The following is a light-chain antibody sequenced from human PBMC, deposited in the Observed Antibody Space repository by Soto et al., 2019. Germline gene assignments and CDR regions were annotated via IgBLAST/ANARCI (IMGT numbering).Light chain of an antibody. CDR1: QDIRNF. Sequence: DIQMTQYPASLSASMGDRVSISCRASQDIRNFLAWYQQIPGKVPKLPIFGASTLQSGVPSRFSGSGSGTDFTLTIAGLQPEDVATYFCQSYNTVPLIFGQGTRLDIK. V-gene: IGKV1-27*01. J-gene: IGKJ5*01. CDR2: GAS. CDR3: QSYNTVPLI.